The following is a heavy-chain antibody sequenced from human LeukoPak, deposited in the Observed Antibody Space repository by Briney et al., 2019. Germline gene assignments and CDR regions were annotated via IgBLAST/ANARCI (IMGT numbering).Heavy chain of an antibody. J-gene: IGHJ4*02. V-gene: IGHV3-74*01. CDR3: AKEGRVATIMGEFDY. Sequence: GGSLRLSCTASGFTFSSYWMHWVRQAPGKGLVRVSRINSDGSSTSYADSVKGRFTISRDISKNTLYLQMNSLRAEDTAVYYCAKEGRVATIMGEFDYWGQGTLVTVSS. CDR1: GFTFSSYW. D-gene: IGHD5-12*01. CDR2: INSDGSST.